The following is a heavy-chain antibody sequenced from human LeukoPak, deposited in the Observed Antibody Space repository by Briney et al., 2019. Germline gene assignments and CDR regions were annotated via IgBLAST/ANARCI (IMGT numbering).Heavy chain of an antibody. J-gene: IGHJ4*02. CDR3: ARGRALWWLRDRGIIIDY. V-gene: IGHV4-39*07. D-gene: IGHD5-12*01. CDR1: GGSISSSDYY. Sequence: PSETLSLTCTVSGGSISSSDYYWGWIRQPPGKGLEWIGGVYYSRTTYYNPSLKSRVTISVDTSKNQFSLKLSSVTAADTAVYYCARGRALWWLRDRGIIIDYWGQGTLVTVSS. CDR2: VYYSRTT.